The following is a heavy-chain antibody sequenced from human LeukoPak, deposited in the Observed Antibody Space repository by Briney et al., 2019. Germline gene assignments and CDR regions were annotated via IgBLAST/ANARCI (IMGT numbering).Heavy chain of an antibody. CDR3: ARFYGSGSYKYYYYGMDV. V-gene: IGHV3-23*01. CDR1: GFILSSYA. D-gene: IGHD3-10*01. Sequence: GGSLRLSCAASGFILSSYAMSWVRQTPGRGLEWVSSISGSGDRTSYADSVKGRFTVSRDNIKNSLFLQVSSLRAEDTAVYYCARFYGSGSYKYYYYGMDVWGQGTTVTVSS. J-gene: IGHJ6*02. CDR2: ISGSGDRT.